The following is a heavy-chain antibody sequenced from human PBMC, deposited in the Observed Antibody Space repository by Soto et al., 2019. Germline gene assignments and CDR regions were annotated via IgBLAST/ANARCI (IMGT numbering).Heavy chain of an antibody. Sequence: SETLSLTCAVYGGSFSGYYWSWIRQPPGKGLEWIGEINHSGSTNYNPSLKSRVTISVDTSKNQFSLKLSSVTAADTAVYYCATRLRSYYGSGSPRWFDPWGQGTLVTVSS. CDR3: ATRLRSYYGSGSPRWFDP. V-gene: IGHV4-34*01. D-gene: IGHD3-10*01. J-gene: IGHJ5*02. CDR2: INHSGST. CDR1: GGSFSGYY.